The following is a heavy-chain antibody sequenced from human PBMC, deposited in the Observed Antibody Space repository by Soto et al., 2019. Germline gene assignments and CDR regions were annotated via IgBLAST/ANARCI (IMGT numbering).Heavy chain of an antibody. J-gene: IGHJ4*02. CDR2: IRSKANSYAT. CDR3: TRHSWGWLQWDY. V-gene: IGHV3-73*02. Sequence: EVQLVESGGGLVQPGGSLKLSCAASGFTFSGSAMHWVRQASGKGLEWVGRIRSKANSYATAYAASVKGRFTISRDDSKNTAYLQMNSLKTEDTAVYYCTRHSWGWLQWDYWGQGTLVTVSS. D-gene: IGHD4-4*01. CDR1: GFTFSGSA.